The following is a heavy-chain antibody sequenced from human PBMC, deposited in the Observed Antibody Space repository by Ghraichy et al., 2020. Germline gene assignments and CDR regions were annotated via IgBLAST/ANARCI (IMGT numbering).Heavy chain of an antibody. J-gene: IGHJ6*02. V-gene: IGHV3-43D*04. D-gene: IGHD5-18*01. Sequence: GGSLRLSCAASGFTFDDYAMHWVRQAPGKGLEWVSLISWDGGSTYYADSVKGRFTISRDNSKNSLYLQMNSLRAEDTALYYCAKGGYSYGSYYYYGMDVWGQGTTVTVSS. CDR3: AKGGYSYGSYYYYGMDV. CDR1: GFTFDDYA. CDR2: ISWDGGST.